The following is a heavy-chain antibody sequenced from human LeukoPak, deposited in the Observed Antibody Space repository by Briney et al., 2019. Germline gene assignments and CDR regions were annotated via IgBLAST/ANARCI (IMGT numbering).Heavy chain of an antibody. CDR1: GFTFSSYG. Sequence: GGSLRLSCAASGFTFSSYGMHWVRQAPGKGLEWVAFIRYDGSNKYYADSVKGRFTISRDNSKNTLYLQMNSLRAEDTAVYYCAKGTKRSDILTGYGYWGQGTLVTVSS. CDR3: AKGTKRSDILTGYGY. V-gene: IGHV3-30*02. J-gene: IGHJ4*02. D-gene: IGHD3-9*01. CDR2: IRYDGSNK.